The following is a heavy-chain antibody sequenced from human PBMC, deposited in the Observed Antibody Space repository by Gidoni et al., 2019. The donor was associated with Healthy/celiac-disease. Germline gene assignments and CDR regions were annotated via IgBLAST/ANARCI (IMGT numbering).Heavy chain of an antibody. Sequence: EVQLLESGGGLVQPGGSLRLSCAASGFTFSSYAMSWVRQAPGKGLEWVSAISGSGGSTYYADSVKGRFTISRDNSKNTLYLQMNSLRAEDTAGYYCAALMVGSSTSGDAFDIWGQGTMVTVSS. CDR1: GFTFSSYA. J-gene: IGHJ3*02. D-gene: IGHD2-2*01. CDR3: AALMVGSSTSGDAFDI. V-gene: IGHV3-23*01. CDR2: ISGSGGST.